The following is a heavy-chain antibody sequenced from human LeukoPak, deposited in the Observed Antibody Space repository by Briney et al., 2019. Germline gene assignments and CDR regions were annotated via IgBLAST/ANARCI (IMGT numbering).Heavy chain of an antibody. CDR1: GYTFTGYY. J-gene: IGHJ5*02. Sequence: ASVKVSCKASGYTFTGYYMHWVRQAPGQGPEWMGWINPNSGGTNYAQKFQGRVTMTRDTSISTAYMELSRLRSDDTAVYYCARDPTPSSYGDCDGIDPWGQGTLVTVSS. D-gene: IGHD4-17*01. V-gene: IGHV1-2*02. CDR2: INPNSGGT. CDR3: ARDPTPSSYGDCDGIDP.